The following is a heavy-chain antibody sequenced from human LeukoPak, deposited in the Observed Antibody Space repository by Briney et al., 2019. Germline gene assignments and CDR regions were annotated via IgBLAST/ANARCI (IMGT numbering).Heavy chain of an antibody. J-gene: IGHJ3*02. CDR1: GISISSSSYY. V-gene: IGHV4-61*01. D-gene: IGHD6-6*01. CDR2: IYYSGST. Sequence: SETLSLTCTVSGISISSSSYYWSWIRQPPGKGLEWIGYIYYSGSTNYNPSLKSRVTISVDTSKNQFSLKLSSVTAADTAVYYCATEYSSSSAFDIWGQGTMVTVSS. CDR3: ATEYSSSSAFDI.